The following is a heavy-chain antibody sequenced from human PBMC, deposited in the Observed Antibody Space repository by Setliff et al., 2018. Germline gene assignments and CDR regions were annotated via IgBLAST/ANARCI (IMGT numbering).Heavy chain of an antibody. J-gene: IGHJ4*02. CDR1: GGSFSGYY. CDR3: ARKYSSSWYWTWIYYVDY. CDR2: IYHSGST. V-gene: IGHV4-34*01. D-gene: IGHD6-13*01. Sequence: SETLSLTCAVYGGSFSGYYWSWIRQPPGKGLEWIGSIYHSGSTYYNPSLKSRVTISVDTSKNQFSLKLSSVTAADTAVYYCARKYSSSWYWTWIYYVDYRGQGTLVTVSS.